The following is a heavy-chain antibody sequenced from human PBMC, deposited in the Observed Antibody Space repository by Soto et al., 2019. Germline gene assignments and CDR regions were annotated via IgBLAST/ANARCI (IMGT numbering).Heavy chain of an antibody. J-gene: IGHJ4*02. CDR3: ARDSLSGYYFDY. CDR1: GDSISSGGYS. D-gene: IGHD3-22*01. V-gene: IGHV4-30-2*01. CDR2: TYHSGGT. Sequence: QLQLQESGSGLVKPSQTLSLTCVVSGDSISSGGYSWNWIRQPPGKVLEWIGHTYHSGGTLYNPSLDSRVTISVDKSKNQFSLRLTSVTAADTAVYYCARDSLSGYYFDYWGQGTLVTVSS.